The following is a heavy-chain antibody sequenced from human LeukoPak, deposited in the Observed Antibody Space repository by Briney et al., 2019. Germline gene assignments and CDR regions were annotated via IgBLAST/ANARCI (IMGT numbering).Heavy chain of an antibody. J-gene: IGHJ6*02. CDR1: GYGFTSYW. D-gene: IGHD3-10*01. Sequence: GESLKISCKGSGYGFTSYWIGWVRQMPGKGLERMGIIYPGDSDTRYSPSFQGQVTISADKSISTAYLQWSSLKASDTAMYYCARRGSGSYFNYYGMDVWGQGTTVTVSS. CDR3: ARRGSGSYFNYYGMDV. CDR2: IYPGDSDT. V-gene: IGHV5-51*01.